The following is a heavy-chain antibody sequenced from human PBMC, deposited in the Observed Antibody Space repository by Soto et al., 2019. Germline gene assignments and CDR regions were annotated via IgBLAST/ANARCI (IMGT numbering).Heavy chain of an antibody. Sequence: EVQLVESGGGLVQPGRSLRLSCAASGFAFDDYAMHWVRQAPGKGLEWVSRISWNSGSIGYADSVKGRFTISRDNAKNSLYLQMNSLRAEDTALYYCAGGITIFGGANDLSYGMDVWGQGTTVTVSS. D-gene: IGHD3-3*01. V-gene: IGHV3-9*01. CDR1: GFAFDDYA. J-gene: IGHJ6*02. CDR3: AGGITIFGGANDLSYGMDV. CDR2: ISWNSGSI.